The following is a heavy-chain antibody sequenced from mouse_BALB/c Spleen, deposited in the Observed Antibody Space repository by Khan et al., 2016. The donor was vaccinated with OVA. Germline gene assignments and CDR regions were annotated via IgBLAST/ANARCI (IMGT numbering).Heavy chain of an antibody. CDR3: ARYGGSLALDY. Sequence: EVELVESGGGLVQPGGSLRLSCTTSEFTFTDYYMSWVRQPPGEALEWLGFIRNKANGYTTEYSASVKGRFTISRDNSQSILFLQMYTLRAEDSATYYCARYGGSLALDYWGQGTSVTVSS. CDR1: EFTFTDYY. V-gene: IGHV7-3*02. J-gene: IGHJ4*01. CDR2: IRNKANGYTT.